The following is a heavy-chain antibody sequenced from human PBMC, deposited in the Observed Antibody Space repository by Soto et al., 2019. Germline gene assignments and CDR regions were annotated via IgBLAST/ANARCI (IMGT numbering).Heavy chain of an antibody. Sequence: QVQLVQSGAEVKKPGSSVKVSCKASGGTFSSYAISWVRQAPGQGLEWMGGIIPIFGTANYAQKFQGRVTMTADDATSTAYMELSSLRSEDTAVYYCARALDGYNPGDYYYGMDVWGQGTTVTVSS. J-gene: IGHJ6*02. CDR3: ARALDGYNPGDYYYGMDV. D-gene: IGHD5-12*01. CDR2: IIPIFGTA. V-gene: IGHV1-69*12. CDR1: GGTFSSYA.